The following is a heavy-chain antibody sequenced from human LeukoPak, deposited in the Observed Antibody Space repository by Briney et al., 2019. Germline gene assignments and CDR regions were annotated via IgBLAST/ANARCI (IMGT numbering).Heavy chain of an antibody. V-gene: IGHV1-2*02. CDR1: GYTFTGYY. D-gene: IGHD6-13*01. Sequence: ASVKVSCKASGYTFTGYYMHWVRQAPGQGLEWMGWINPNSGGTNYAQKFQGRVTMTRDMSISTAYMELSRLRSDDTAVYYRARSGGVIAAAGTANWFDPWGQGTLVTVSS. CDR3: ARSGGVIAAAGTANWFDP. CDR2: INPNSGGT. J-gene: IGHJ5*02.